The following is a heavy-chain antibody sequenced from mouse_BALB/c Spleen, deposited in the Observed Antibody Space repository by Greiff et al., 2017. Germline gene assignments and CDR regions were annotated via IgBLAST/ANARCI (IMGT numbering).Heavy chain of an antibody. CDR1: GYSFTGYT. J-gene: IGHJ3*01. D-gene: IGHD2-2*01. CDR3: ARGGGYDEAWFAY. V-gene: IGHV1-18*01. Sequence: EVQGVESGPELVKPGASMKISCKASGYSFTGYTMNWVKQSHGKNLEWIGLINPYNGGTSYNQKFKGKATLTVDKSSSTAYMELLSLTSEDSAVYYCARGGGYDEAWFAYWGQGTLVTVSA. CDR2: INPYNGGT.